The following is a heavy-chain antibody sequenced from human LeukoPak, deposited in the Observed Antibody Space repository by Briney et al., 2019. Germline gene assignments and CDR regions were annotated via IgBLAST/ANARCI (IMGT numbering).Heavy chain of an antibody. D-gene: IGHD2-2*01. J-gene: IGHJ5*02. CDR2: ISGSTGST. V-gene: IGHV1-18*01. CDR3: ARVGRDCSDINCYWADWFDP. Sequence: GASVKVSCKASGYTFSTYGITWVREAPGQEPEWLGWISGSTGSTHYAQAVQGRVTMTTDTSTATAYMELRSLRSDDTAVYYCARVGRDCSDINCYWADWFDPWGQGTLVIVSS. CDR1: GYTFSTYG.